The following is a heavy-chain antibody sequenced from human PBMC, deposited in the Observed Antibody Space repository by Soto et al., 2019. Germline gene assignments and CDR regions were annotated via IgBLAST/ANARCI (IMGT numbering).Heavy chain of an antibody. CDR2: VSHDGSNK. V-gene: IGHV3-30-3*01. Sequence: QVHLVESGGGVVQPGRSLRLSCAASGFSFSSCAMHWVRQAPGKGLEWVAVVSHDGSNKYYADSVKGRVTISRDNSINTVYLQMNSLRAEDTAVYYCARVSIAVAGIAYYFDYWGQGPLVTVSS. CDR3: ARVSIAVAGIAYYFDY. D-gene: IGHD6-19*01. J-gene: IGHJ4*02. CDR1: GFSFSSCA.